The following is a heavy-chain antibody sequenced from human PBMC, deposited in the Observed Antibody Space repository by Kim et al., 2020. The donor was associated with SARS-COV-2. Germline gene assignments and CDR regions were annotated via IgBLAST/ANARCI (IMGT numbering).Heavy chain of an antibody. D-gene: IGHD3-22*01. CDR2: MNPNSGNT. V-gene: IGHV1-8*01. CDR1: GYTFINFD. CDR3: ARTFYDDGNTNGNWFDP. Sequence: ASVKVSCKASGYTFINFDVNWVRQAPGQGLEWMGWMNPNSGNTGYAQEFQGRVTMTRDISISTAYMELSSLRSEDTAVYYCARTFYDDGNTNGNWFDPWGQGTLVTVSS. J-gene: IGHJ5*02.